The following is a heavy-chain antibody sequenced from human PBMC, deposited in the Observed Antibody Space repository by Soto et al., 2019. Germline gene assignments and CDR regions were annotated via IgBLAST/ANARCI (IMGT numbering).Heavy chain of an antibody. Sequence: GGSLRLSCAASGFTFSSYAMSWVRQAPGKGLEWVSAISGSGGSTYYADSVKGRFTISRDNSKNTLYLQMNSLRAEDTAVYYCAKDSSAFYDILTGLDYWGQGTLVTVSS. CDR3: AKDSSAFYDILTGLDY. D-gene: IGHD3-9*01. CDR1: GFTFSSYA. CDR2: ISGSGGST. V-gene: IGHV3-23*01. J-gene: IGHJ4*02.